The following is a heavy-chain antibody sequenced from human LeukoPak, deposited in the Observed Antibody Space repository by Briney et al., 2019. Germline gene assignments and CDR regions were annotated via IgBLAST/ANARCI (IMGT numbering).Heavy chain of an antibody. CDR3: ARDSKGGAIVATSEFDY. Sequence: GRCLRLSCAASVFTFSSYSMNWVPHAPAKGLECGSAISSSSSYIYYADSLKGRFTISRDNAKNSLYLKTNSLRAEDTAVYYCARDSKGGAIVATSEFDYWGQGTLVTVSS. J-gene: IGHJ4*02. D-gene: IGHD5-12*01. CDR1: VFTFSSYS. CDR2: ISSSSSYI. V-gene: IGHV3-21*01.